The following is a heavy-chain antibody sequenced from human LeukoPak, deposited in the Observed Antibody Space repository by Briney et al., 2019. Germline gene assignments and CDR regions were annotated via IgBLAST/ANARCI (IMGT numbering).Heavy chain of an antibody. CDR3: AREGAYIGGSYPFDY. Sequence: ASVKVSCKASGYTFSSYAMHWVRQAPGQRLEWMGWINAGNGNTKLSHEFQGRVTITRDTSASTAYMALNSLRSEDMAVYYCAREGAYIGGSYPFDYWGQGTLVTVSS. CDR2: INAGNGNT. J-gene: IGHJ4*02. D-gene: IGHD1-26*01. V-gene: IGHV1-3*03. CDR1: GYTFSSYA.